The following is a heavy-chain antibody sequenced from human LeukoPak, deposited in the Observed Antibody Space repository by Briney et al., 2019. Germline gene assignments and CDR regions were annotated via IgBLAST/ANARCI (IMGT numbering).Heavy chain of an antibody. J-gene: IGHJ5*01. CDR2: IIPILGTA. Sequence: GASVKVSCKASGGTFSSYAISWVRQAPGQGLEWMGGIIPILGTANYAQKFQGRVTITADESTSTAYMELSSLRSEDTAVYYCTYCSGGSCYSSRWFDSWGQGTLVTVSS. CDR3: TYCSGGSCYSSRWFDS. V-gene: IGHV1-69*13. D-gene: IGHD2-15*01. CDR1: GGTFSSYA.